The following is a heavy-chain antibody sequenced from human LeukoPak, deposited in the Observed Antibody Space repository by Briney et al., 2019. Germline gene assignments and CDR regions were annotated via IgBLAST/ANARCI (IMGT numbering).Heavy chain of an antibody. D-gene: IGHD2-8*01. CDR3: ARETKDI. Sequence: ASVKVSCKASGYTFTSYDINWVRQATGQGLEWMGWMNPNSGNTGYAQKFQGRVTMTRDMSTSTVYMELSSLRSEDTAVYYCARETKDIWGQGTMVTVSS. CDR2: MNPNSGNT. J-gene: IGHJ3*02. V-gene: IGHV1-8*01. CDR1: GYTFTSYD.